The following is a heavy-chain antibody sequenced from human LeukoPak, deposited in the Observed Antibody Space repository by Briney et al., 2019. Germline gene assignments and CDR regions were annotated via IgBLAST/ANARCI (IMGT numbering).Heavy chain of an antibody. CDR1: GYSFTSYW. CDR3: TSLLSGWGSPPDY. CDR2: IYPGDSET. J-gene: IGHJ4*02. Sequence: GESLKISCKGSGYSFTSYWIGWVRQMPGKGLEWMGIIYPGDSETKYNPSFQGQVTISVDKSITTAYLQWRSLKASDTAMYFCTSLLSGWGSPPDYWGQGTLVTVSS. V-gene: IGHV5-51*01. D-gene: IGHD6-19*01.